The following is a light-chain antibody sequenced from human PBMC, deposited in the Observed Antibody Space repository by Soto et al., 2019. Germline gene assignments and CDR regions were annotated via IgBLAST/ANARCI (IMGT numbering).Light chain of an antibody. CDR1: QSLSTW. Sequence: DIQVTQSPSTLSASVGDRVTITCRASQSLSTWLAWFQQKPGKAPKLLIFDSSSLESGVPSRFSGSGSGTEFTLTISSLQPEDFATYYCQQYNSYSPWTFGQGTKVDI. CDR3: QQYNSYSPWT. V-gene: IGKV1-5*01. J-gene: IGKJ1*01. CDR2: DSS.